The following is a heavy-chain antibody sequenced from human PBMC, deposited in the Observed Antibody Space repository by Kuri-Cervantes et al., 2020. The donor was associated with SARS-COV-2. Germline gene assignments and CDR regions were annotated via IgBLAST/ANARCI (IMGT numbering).Heavy chain of an antibody. Sequence: GESLKISCAASGFTFSSYSMNWVRQAPGKGLEWVSSISSTSSYIYYADSVKGRFTISRGNAKNSLYLQMNSLRAEDTAVYYCARSTPFRRLVVISQGGAFDIWGQGTMVTVSS. CDR2: ISSTSSYI. D-gene: IGHD3-22*01. V-gene: IGHV3-21*01. J-gene: IGHJ3*02. CDR1: GFTFSSYS. CDR3: ARSTPFRRLVVISQGGAFDI.